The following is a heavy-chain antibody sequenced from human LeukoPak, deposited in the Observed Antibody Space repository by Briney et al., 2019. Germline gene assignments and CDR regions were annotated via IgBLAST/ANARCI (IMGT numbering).Heavy chain of an antibody. CDR3: ARSYYDYVWGSDAFDI. CDR2: INPNSGGT. Sequence: GASVKVSCKASGYTFTGYYMHWVRQAPGQGLEWMGWINPNSGGTNYAQKFQGRVTMTRDTSISTAYMELSRLRSDDTAVYYCARSYYDYVWGSDAFDIWGQGTMVTVSS. CDR1: GYTFTGYY. J-gene: IGHJ3*02. D-gene: IGHD3-16*01. V-gene: IGHV1-2*02.